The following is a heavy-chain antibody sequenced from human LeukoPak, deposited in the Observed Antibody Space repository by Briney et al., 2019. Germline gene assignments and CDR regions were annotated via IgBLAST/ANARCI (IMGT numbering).Heavy chain of an antibody. D-gene: IGHD2-15*01. CDR1: GFSFTNYG. J-gene: IGHJ4*02. CDR3: ARGDMFFEY. CDR2: IIYDGYYK. Sequence: PGGSLRLSCTASGFSFTNYGVHWVRQAPGKGLEWVAVIIYDGYYKYYADSVKGRFPSSRDDSRKAVYLQMNRLRAEDRAVYYCARGDMFFEYWGQGTLVTVSS. V-gene: IGHV3-30*03.